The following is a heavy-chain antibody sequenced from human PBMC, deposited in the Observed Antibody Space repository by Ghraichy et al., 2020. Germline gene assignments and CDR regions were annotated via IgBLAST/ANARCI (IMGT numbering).Heavy chain of an antibody. Sequence: SETLSLTCTVSGGSISSYYWSWIRQPPGKGLEWIGYIYYSGSTNYNPSLKSRVTISVDTSKNQFSLKLSSVTAADTAVYYCARENVLNWDYYYYYMDVWGKGTTVTVSS. CDR2: IYYSGST. V-gene: IGHV4-59*01. CDR1: GGSISSYY. J-gene: IGHJ6*03. CDR3: ARENVLNWDYYYYYMDV. D-gene: IGHD7-27*01.